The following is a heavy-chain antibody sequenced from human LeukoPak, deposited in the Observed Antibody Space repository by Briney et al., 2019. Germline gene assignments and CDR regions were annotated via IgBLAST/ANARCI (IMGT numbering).Heavy chain of an antibody. CDR3: ASSIAAAGHDYFDY. D-gene: IGHD6-13*01. CDR2: IYYSGST. Sequence: PSETLSLTCTVSGGSINSYYWSWIRQPPGKGLEWIGYIYYSGSTNYNPSLKSRVTISVDTSKNQFSLKLSSVTAADTAVYYCASSIAAAGHDYFDYWGQGTLVTVSS. J-gene: IGHJ4*02. V-gene: IGHV4-59*01. CDR1: GGSINSYY.